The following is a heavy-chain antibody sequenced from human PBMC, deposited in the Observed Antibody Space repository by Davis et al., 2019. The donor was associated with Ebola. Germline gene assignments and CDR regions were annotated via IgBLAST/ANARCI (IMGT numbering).Heavy chain of an antibody. CDR1: GYTFTSYG. J-gene: IGHJ6*03. V-gene: IGHV1-18*01. CDR2: ISAYNGNT. Sequence: ASVKVSCKASGYTFTSYGISWVRQAPGQGLEWMGWISAYNGNTNYAQKLQGRVTMTTDTSTSTAYMELRSLRSDDTAVYYCARAVLVYYYYYMDVWGRGTTVTVSS. CDR3: ARAVLVYYYYYMDV. D-gene: IGHD2-8*02.